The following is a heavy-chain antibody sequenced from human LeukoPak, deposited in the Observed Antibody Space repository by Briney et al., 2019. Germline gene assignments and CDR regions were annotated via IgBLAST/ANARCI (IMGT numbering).Heavy chain of an antibody. D-gene: IGHD3-10*01. Sequence: SETLSLTCAVSGGSISSGGYSWSWIRQPPGKGLEWIGSVDHSGGTYYNPSLRSRVSISVDTSKNQFSLKLSSVTAADTAVYSCAGFTFFRGVITFDYWGQGTLVTVSS. V-gene: IGHV4-30-2*03. CDR3: AGFTFFRGVITFDY. CDR2: VDHSGGT. CDR1: GGSISSGGYS. J-gene: IGHJ4*02.